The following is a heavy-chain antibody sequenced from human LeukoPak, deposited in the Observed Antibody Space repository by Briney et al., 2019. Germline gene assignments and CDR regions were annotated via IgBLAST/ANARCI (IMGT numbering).Heavy chain of an antibody. CDR3: ARGHLAAAGKGDC. CDR2: ISSSGNFI. J-gene: IGHJ4*02. V-gene: IGHV3-21*01. Sequence: GGSLRLSCAASGFTFSTYSMNWVRQAPGKGLEWVSYISSSGNFIYYTDSVKGRFTVSRDNAKNSLYLQMNSLRAEDTALYHCARGHLAAAGKGDCWGQGTVVTVSS. CDR1: GFTFSTYS. D-gene: IGHD6-13*01.